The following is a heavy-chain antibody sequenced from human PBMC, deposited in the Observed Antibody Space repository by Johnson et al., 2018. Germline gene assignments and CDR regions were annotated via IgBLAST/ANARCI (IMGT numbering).Heavy chain of an antibody. Sequence: VQLVESGGGLVQPGGSLRLSCAASGFTFSRYSMNWVRQAPGKGLEWVSYISSSRSTIYYADSVKGRFTISRENTKNSLYLQMNSLRDEDTAVYYCATGTIFGVAPYYYYGMDVWGQGTTVTVSS. J-gene: IGHJ6*02. CDR3: ATGTIFGVAPYYYYGMDV. CDR2: ISSSRSTI. V-gene: IGHV3-48*02. D-gene: IGHD3-3*01. CDR1: GFTFSRYS.